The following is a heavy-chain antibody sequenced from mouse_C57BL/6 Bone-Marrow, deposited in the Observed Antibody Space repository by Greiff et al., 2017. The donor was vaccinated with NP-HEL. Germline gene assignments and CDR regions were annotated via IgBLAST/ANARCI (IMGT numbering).Heavy chain of an antibody. J-gene: IGHJ3*01. D-gene: IGHD1-1*01. Sequence: QVQLQQSGAELARPGASVKLSCKASGYTFTSYGISWVKQRTGQGLEWIGEIYPRSGNTYYNEKFKGKATLTADKSSSTAYMELRSLTSEDSAVYVCARLRWYLRAWFAYWGQGTLVTVSA. CDR1: GYTFTSYG. CDR2: IYPRSGNT. CDR3: ARLRWYLRAWFAY. V-gene: IGHV1-81*01.